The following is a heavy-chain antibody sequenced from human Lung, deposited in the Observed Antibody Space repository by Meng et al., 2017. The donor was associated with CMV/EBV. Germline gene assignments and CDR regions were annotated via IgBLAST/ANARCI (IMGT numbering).Heavy chain of an antibody. Sequence: SETLSLTCAVYGGSLSGYYWSWIRQPPGKGLEWIGEINHSGSTNYNPSLKSRVTISVDTSKNQFSLKLSSVTAADTAVYYCARLGYCSSTSCYPGNYYYGMDVWGQGTTVTVSS. J-gene: IGHJ6*02. CDR3: ARLGYCSSTSCYPGNYYYGMDV. V-gene: IGHV4-34*01. CDR1: GGSLSGYY. CDR2: INHSGST. D-gene: IGHD2-2*01.